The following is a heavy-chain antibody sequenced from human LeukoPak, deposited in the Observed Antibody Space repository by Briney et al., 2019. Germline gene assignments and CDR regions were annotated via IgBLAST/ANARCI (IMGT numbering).Heavy chain of an antibody. V-gene: IGHV3-74*01. Sequence: GGSLRLSCAASGFTFSSYWMHWVRQAPGKGLVWVSRINSDGSSTSYADSVKGRFTISRDNTKNTLYLQMNSLRAEDTAVYYCASGPMVRGAYGMDVWGQGTTVTVSS. CDR1: GFTFSSYW. J-gene: IGHJ6*02. CDR2: INSDGSST. D-gene: IGHD3-10*01. CDR3: ASGPMVRGAYGMDV.